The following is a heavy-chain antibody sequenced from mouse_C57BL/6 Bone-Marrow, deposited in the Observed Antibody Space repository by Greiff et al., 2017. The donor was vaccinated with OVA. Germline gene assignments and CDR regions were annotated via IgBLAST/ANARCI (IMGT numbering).Heavy chain of an antibody. CDR1: GYTFTSYW. J-gene: IGHJ3*01. CDR3: ARGGVAWFAY. Sequence: QVQLQQPGAELVKPGASVKMSCKASGYTFTSYWITWVKQRPGQGLEWIGDIYPGSGSTNYNEKFKSKATLTVDTSSSTAYLQLRRLTSEDSAVYYCARGGVAWFAYWGQGTLVTVSA. D-gene: IGHD1-1*02. CDR2: IYPGSGST. V-gene: IGHV1-55*01.